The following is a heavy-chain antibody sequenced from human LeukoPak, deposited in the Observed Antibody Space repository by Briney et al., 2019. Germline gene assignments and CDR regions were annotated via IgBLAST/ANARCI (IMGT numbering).Heavy chain of an antibody. CDR3: ARGDYPGIDAFDI. CDR1: GGSIISYY. V-gene: IGHV4-4*07. Sequence: PAEALSVTCTVSGGSIISYYWSWIRQPAGKRLEWIGRIYSSGSTNYNPSLKSRVTMSVDTSKNQFSLKLSSVTAADTAVYYCARGDYPGIDAFDIWGQGTMVTVSS. CDR2: IYSSGST. J-gene: IGHJ3*02. D-gene: IGHD4-17*01.